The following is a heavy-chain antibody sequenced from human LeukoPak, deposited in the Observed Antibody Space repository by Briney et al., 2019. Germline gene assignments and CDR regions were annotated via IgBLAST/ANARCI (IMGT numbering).Heavy chain of an antibody. Sequence: GGSLRLSCAVSGFSFNGYWMYWVRQTPGKGLEWVSAISGSGGSTYYADSVKGRFTISRDNSKNTLYPQMNSLRAEDTAVYYCVSVLIFGVVNGGYWGQGTLVTVSS. V-gene: IGHV3-23*01. J-gene: IGHJ4*02. CDR2: ISGSGGST. CDR3: VSVLIFGVVNGGY. D-gene: IGHD3-3*01. CDR1: GFSFNGYW.